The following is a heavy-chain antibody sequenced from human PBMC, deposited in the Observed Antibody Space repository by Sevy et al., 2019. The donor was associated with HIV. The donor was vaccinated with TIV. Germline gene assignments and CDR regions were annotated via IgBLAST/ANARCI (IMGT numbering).Heavy chain of an antibody. CDR1: GYTFSNYG. J-gene: IGHJ4*02. V-gene: IGHV1-18*01. CDR3: VRDESFSLIVVDPDY. Sequence: ASVKVSCQASGYTFSNYGVTWVRQAPGQGLEWMGWISGYNGNTKYAQKFQDRVIMTTDTATSTAYMELRSLRSDDPAVPYCVRDESFSLIVVDPDYWGQGTLVTVSS. CDR2: ISGYNGNT. D-gene: IGHD3-22*01.